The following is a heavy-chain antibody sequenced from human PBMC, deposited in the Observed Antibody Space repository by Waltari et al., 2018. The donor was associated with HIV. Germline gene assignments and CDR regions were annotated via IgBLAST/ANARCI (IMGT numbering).Heavy chain of an antibody. Sequence: QLQLQESGPGLVKPSQTLSLTCTVPGGSISSGSFYWNWIRQPAGKGLEWIGRIYTSGSTKYNPSLKSRVTISVDTSKNQFSLKLNSVTAADTAVYYCARAEGGNSGVHFDYWGQGTLVTVSS. CDR1: GGSISSGSFY. V-gene: IGHV4-61*02. D-gene: IGHD2-21*02. CDR3: ARAEGGNSGVHFDY. J-gene: IGHJ4*02. CDR2: IYTSGST.